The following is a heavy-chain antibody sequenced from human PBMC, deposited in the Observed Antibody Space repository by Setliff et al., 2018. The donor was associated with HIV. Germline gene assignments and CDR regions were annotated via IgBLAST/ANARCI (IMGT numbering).Heavy chain of an antibody. CDR1: GGSIRSIDYF. CDR3: ARLRAAGTVHYFDP. D-gene: IGHD6-13*01. Sequence: PSETLSLTCTVSGGSIRSIDYFWGWIRQPPRKGLEWLGNIGNIYYGGTTYYNPSLKGRITISVFTSSQQLSLTLTSVTPADTAVYYCARLRAAGTVHYFDPWGQGTQVTVSS. CDR2: IYYGGTT. J-gene: IGHJ5*02. V-gene: IGHV4-39*01.